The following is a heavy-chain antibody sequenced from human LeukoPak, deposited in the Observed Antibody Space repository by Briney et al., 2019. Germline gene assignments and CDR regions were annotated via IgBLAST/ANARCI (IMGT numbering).Heavy chain of an antibody. CDR2: ISAYYGTT. CDR1: GGTFSSYA. CDR3: AKEAYDILIKGHFDS. V-gene: IGHV1-18*01. D-gene: IGHD3-9*01. J-gene: IGHJ4*02. Sequence: GSSVKVSCKASGGTFSSYAISWVRQAPGQGLEWMAWISAYYGTTNYAQKFQDRLTMTTDTSTNTAYMELRSLRSDDTAVYCCAKEAYDILIKGHFDSWGQGTLVTVSS.